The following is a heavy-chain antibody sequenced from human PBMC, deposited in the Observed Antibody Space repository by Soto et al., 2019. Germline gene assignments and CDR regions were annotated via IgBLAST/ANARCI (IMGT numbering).Heavy chain of an antibody. Sequence: PGGSLRLSCAASGFTFSSYSMNWVRQAPGKGLEWVSSISSSSSYIYYADSVKGRFTISRDNAKNSLYLQMNSLRAEDTAVYYCARGPRSGWSRGGWYFDLWGRGTLVTVSS. CDR2: ISSSSSYI. CDR3: ARGPRSGWSRGGWYFDL. J-gene: IGHJ2*01. CDR1: GFTFSSYS. V-gene: IGHV3-21*01. D-gene: IGHD6-19*01.